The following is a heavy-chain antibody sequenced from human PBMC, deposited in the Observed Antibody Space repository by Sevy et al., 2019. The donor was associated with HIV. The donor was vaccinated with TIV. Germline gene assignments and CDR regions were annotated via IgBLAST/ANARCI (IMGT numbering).Heavy chain of an antibody. D-gene: IGHD2-2*01. CDR1: GFTFSIYA. V-gene: IGHV3-23*01. CDR3: AKVDVVVPVADYGLDV. J-gene: IGHJ6*02. Sequence: GGSLRLSCAASGFTFSIYAMSWVRQAPGKGLEWVSSISRSGGSTHYADSVKGRLTISGDNSKSTLFLQMKSLRAEDTAVYYCAKVDVVVPVADYGLDVWGQGTTVTVSS. CDR2: ISRSGGST.